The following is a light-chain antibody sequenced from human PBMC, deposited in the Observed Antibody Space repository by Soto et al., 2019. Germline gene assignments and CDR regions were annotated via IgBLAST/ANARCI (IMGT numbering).Light chain of an antibody. V-gene: IGLV2-8*01. CDR1: SSDVGAYKY. Sequence: QSALTQPPSASGSPGQSVTISCTRTSSDVGAYKYVSWYQQYPGKAPKLMIYEVTKRPSGVPDRFSGSKSCNTASLTVSGLHAEDEADYYCTSYVGNDIWVFGGGTKLTVL. CDR3: TSYVGNDIWV. CDR2: EVT. J-gene: IGLJ3*02.